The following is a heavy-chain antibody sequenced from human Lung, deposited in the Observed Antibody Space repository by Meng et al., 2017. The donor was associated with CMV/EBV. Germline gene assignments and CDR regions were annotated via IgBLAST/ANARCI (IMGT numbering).Heavy chain of an antibody. CDR1: GGSISSSSYY. D-gene: IGHD7-27*01. J-gene: IGHJ2*01. CDR2: IYYSGST. Sequence: QLQLQEAGPGLVKPSETLSLTCTVSGGSISSSSYYWGWIRQPPGKGLEWIGSIYYSGSTYYNPSLKSRVTTSVDTSKNQFSLKLSSVTAADTAVYYCASPLGILGIIDLWGRGTLVTVSS. V-gene: IGHV4-39*01. CDR3: ASPLGILGIIDL.